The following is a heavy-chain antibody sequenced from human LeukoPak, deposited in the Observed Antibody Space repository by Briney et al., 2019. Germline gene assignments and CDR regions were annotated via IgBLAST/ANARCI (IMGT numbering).Heavy chain of an antibody. D-gene: IGHD6-13*01. V-gene: IGHV4-59*01. CDR1: GGSISSYY. J-gene: IGHJ6*03. CDR3: AREASSSWYDYYYYMDV. Sequence: SETLSLTCTVSGGSISSYYWSWIRQPPGKGLEWIGYIYYSGSTNYNPSLKSRVTISVDTSKNQFSLKLSSVTAADTAVYYCAREASSSWYDYYYYMDVWGKGTTVTVSS. CDR2: IYYSGST.